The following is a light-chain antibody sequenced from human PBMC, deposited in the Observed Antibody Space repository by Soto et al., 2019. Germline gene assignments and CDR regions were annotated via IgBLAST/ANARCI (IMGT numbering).Light chain of an antibody. J-gene: IGKJ2*01. CDR1: QSVSSN. CDR2: GAS. CDR3: QQYNNWSYT. Sequence: EIVMTQSPATLSVSPGERATLSCRASQSVSSNLAWYQQKPCQAPRLLIYGASTRATGIPARFSGSGSGTEFTLTISSLQSEDFAAYYCQQYNNWSYTFGQGNKLEIQ. V-gene: IGKV3-15*01.